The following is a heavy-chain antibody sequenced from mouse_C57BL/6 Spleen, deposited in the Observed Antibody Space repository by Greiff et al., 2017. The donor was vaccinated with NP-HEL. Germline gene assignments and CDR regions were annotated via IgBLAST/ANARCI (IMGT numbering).Heavy chain of an antibody. J-gene: IGHJ2*01. Sequence: VQLQQSGPELVKPGASVKISCKASGYAFSSSWMNWVKQRPGKGLEWIGRIYPGDGDTNYNGKFKGKATLTADKSSSTAYMQLSSLTPEDSAVYFCARQYYGSSFDYWGQGTTLTVSS. CDR1: GYAFSSSW. CDR3: ARQYYGSSFDY. CDR2: IYPGDGDT. V-gene: IGHV1-82*01. D-gene: IGHD1-1*01.